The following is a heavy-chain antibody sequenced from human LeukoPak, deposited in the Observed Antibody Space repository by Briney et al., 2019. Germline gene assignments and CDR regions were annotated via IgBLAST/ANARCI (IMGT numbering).Heavy chain of an antibody. V-gene: IGHV3-21*01. CDR2: IDSSSRYI. D-gene: IGHD2-2*01. CDR3: ARVGGHCTSTSCPPPDY. CDR1: GFTFSSYN. Sequence: GGSLRLSCAASGFTFSSYNMDWVRQAPGKGLEWVSFIDSSSRYIYQADSVKGRFTISRDNAKTSVFLQMNSLRAEDTAVYYCARVGGHCTSTSCPPPDYWGQGTLVTVSS. J-gene: IGHJ4*02.